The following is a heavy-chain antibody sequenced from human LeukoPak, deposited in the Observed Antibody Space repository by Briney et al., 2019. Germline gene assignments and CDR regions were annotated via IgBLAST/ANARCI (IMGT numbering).Heavy chain of an antibody. CDR2: INPNSGGT. CDR3: ARDGDTYGYYYYGLDV. V-gene: IGHV1-2*02. Sequence: ASVRVSCKASGYTFTGYYMHWVRQAPGQGLEWMGWINPNSGGTKYAQTFKGRVTMTRDTSISTAYMELSSLRSDDTAVYYCARDGDTYGYYYYGLDVWGQGTTVTVSS. J-gene: IGHJ6*02. CDR1: GYTFTGYY. D-gene: IGHD5-18*01.